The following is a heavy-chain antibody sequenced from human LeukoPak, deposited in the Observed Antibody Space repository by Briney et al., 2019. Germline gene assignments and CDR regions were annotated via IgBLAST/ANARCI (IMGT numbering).Heavy chain of an antibody. CDR3: ARSIVGVRKRNDY. Sequence: ASVKVSCKASGYTFTSYDIIWVRQASGQGLEWMGWMNPNSGHTGYAQKFQGRVTMTRTTSISTAYMELTSLTSEDSAVYYCARSIVGVRKRNDYWGQGTLVPVSS. CDR1: GYTFTSYD. D-gene: IGHD1-26*01. CDR2: MNPNSGHT. J-gene: IGHJ4*02. V-gene: IGHV1-8*01.